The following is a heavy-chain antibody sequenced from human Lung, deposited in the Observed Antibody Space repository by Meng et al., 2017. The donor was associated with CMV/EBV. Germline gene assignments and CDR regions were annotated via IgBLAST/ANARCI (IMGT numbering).Heavy chain of an antibody. V-gene: IGHV3-33*06. D-gene: IGHD1-1*01. CDR3: VKVGQLRALDY. Sequence: GESXKISCAASGFTFSSFDMHWVRQPPGKGPEWVAVIWHDGSDKYYADSVKGRFAISRDNSKNTVYLQMDSLRAEDTAVYYCVKVGQLRALDYWGQGTQVTVSS. CDR2: IWHDGSDK. CDR1: GFTFSSFD. J-gene: IGHJ4*02.